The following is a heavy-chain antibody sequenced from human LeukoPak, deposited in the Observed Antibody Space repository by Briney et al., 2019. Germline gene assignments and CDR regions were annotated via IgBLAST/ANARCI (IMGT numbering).Heavy chain of an antibody. CDR2: ISPYNDNT. CDR1: GYTFISYT. D-gene: IGHD3-16*02. Sequence: ASVKVSCKASGYTFISYTISWVRQAPGQGLEWMGWISPYNDNTDYAQKFQGRVSMTTDTATRTAYMELRSLRSDDTAVYYCAREAEVWGSFRYFDSWGQGTLGTVSS. CDR3: AREAEVWGSFRYFDS. J-gene: IGHJ5*01. V-gene: IGHV1-18*01.